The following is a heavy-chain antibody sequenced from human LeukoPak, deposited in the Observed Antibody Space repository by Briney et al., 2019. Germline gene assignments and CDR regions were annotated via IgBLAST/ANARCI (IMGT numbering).Heavy chain of an antibody. CDR2: INHSGST. CDR1: GGSFSGYY. CDR3: ARHLLNMDNSGGYLNWFDP. J-gene: IGHJ5*02. D-gene: IGHD3-22*01. Sequence: SETLSLTCAVYGGSFSGYYWSWIRQPPGKGLEWIGEINHSGSTNYNPSLKSRVTISVDTSKNQFSLKLSSVTAADTAVYYCARHLLNMDNSGGYLNWFDPWGQGTLVTVSS. V-gene: IGHV4-34*01.